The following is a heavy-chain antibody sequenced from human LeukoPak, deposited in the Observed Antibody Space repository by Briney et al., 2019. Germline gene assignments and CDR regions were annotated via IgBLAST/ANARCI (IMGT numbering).Heavy chain of an antibody. CDR2: IYYSGST. CDR1: GGSISSYY. V-gene: IGHV4-59*08. Sequence: SETLSLTCTVSGGSISSYYWRWIRQPPGKGLEWIGYIYYSGSTNYNPSLKSRVTISVDTSKNQFSLKLSSVTAADTAVYYCARHEEDYGRGFDYWGQGTLVTVSS. D-gene: IGHD4-17*01. CDR3: ARHEEDYGRGFDY. J-gene: IGHJ4*02.